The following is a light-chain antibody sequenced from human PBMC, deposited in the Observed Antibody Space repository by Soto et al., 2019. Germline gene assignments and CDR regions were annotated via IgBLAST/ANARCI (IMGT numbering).Light chain of an antibody. Sequence: EIVLTQSRGTLSWSAGERATLSCRASQSVSNYYLAWYQQKPGPAPRLLIYDASSRATGIPDRFSGSGSGKDFTLTISRLEAEDFAVYYCQHYGSPRTFGQGTKVDIK. V-gene: IGKV3-20*01. J-gene: IGKJ1*01. CDR2: DAS. CDR1: QSVSNYY. CDR3: QHYGSPRT.